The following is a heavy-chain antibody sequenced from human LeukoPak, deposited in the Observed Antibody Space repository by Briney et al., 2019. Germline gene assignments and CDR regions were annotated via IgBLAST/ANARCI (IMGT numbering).Heavy chain of an antibody. CDR1: GGSISSYY. V-gene: IGHV4-4*07. J-gene: IGHJ4*02. Sequence: SETLSLTCTVSGGSISSYYWSWIRQPAGKGLEWIGRIYTSGSTNYNPSLKSRVTISVDTSKNQFSLKLSSVTAADTAVYYCAREKMITFGGVIANPFRPKSYFDYWGQGTLVAVSS. D-gene: IGHD3-16*02. CDR2: IYTSGST. CDR3: AREKMITFGGVIANPFRPKSYFDY.